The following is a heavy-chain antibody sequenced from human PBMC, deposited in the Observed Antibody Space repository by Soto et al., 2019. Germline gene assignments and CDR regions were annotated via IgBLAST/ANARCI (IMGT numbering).Heavy chain of an antibody. CDR3: ARNWGYYTRYFDY. Sequence: SETLSLTCAVYGGSFSGYYWSWIRQPPGKGLEWIGEINHSGSTNYNPSLKSRVTISVDTSKNQFSLKLSSVTAADTAVYYCARNWGYYTRYFDYWGQGTLVTVSS. V-gene: IGHV4-34*01. CDR2: INHSGST. CDR1: GGSFSGYY. J-gene: IGHJ4*02. D-gene: IGHD3-3*01.